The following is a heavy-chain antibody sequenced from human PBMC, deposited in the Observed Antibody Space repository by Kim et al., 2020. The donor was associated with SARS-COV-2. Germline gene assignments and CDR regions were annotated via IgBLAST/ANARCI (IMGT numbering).Heavy chain of an antibody. V-gene: IGHV4-34*01. CDR2: INLSGST. Sequence: SETLSLTCAVYGGSFSGYYWSWIRQPPGKGLEWIGEINLSGSTNYNPSLKSRVTISVDTSKNQFSLKLSSVTAADTAVYYCARGRGVEMATSLGYYFDYWGQGTLVTVSS. D-gene: IGHD5-12*01. CDR1: GGSFSGYY. CDR3: ARGRGVEMATSLGYYFDY. J-gene: IGHJ4*02.